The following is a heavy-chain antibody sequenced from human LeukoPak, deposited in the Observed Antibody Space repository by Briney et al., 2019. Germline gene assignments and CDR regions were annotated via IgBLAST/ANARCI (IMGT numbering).Heavy chain of an antibody. CDR3: ARTPWGNDAFDI. CDR1: GGSISSGGYY. V-gene: IGHV4-30-2*01. Sequence: PSETLSLTCTVSGGSISSGGYYWSWIRQPPGKGLEWIGYIYHSGSTYYNPSLKSRVTISVDRSKNQFSLKLSSVTAADTAVYYCARTPWGNDAFDIWGQGTMVTVSS. D-gene: IGHD4-23*01. CDR2: IYHSGST. J-gene: IGHJ3*02.